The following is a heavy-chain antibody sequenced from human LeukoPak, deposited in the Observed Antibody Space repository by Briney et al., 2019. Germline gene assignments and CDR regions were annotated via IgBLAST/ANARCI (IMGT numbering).Heavy chain of an antibody. D-gene: IGHD2-15*01. CDR2: VGTVGDT. Sequence: GSLRLSCAASGFIFSTYDMHWVRQAAGKGLEWVSSVGTVGDTYYSDSVKGRFSLSRDDAVNSFYLQMNNLRPEDTAVYYCARATLGSLDHWGQGALVTVSS. J-gene: IGHJ4*02. CDR3: ARATLGSLDH. V-gene: IGHV3-13*01. CDR1: GFIFSTYD.